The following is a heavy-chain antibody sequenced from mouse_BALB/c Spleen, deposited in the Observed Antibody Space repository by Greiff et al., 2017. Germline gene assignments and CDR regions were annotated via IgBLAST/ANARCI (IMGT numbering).Heavy chain of an antibody. J-gene: IGHJ4*01. CDR1: GFSLTSYG. Sequence: QVQLKESGPGLVAPSQSLSITCTVSGFSLTSYGVHWVRQPPGKGLEWLGVIWAGGSTNYNSALMSRLSISKDNSKSQVFLKMNSLQTDDTAMYYCARDCHYYGSSYGAMDYWGQGTSVTVSS. CDR2: IWAGGST. CDR3: ARDCHYYGSSYGAMDY. D-gene: IGHD1-1*01. V-gene: IGHV2-9*02.